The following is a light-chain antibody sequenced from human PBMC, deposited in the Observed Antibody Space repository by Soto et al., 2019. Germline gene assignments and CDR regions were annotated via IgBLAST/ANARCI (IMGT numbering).Light chain of an antibody. CDR2: DVS. CDR1: SSDVGSYTY. V-gene: IGLV2-11*01. Sequence: QSALTQPRSVSGSPGRSVTISCTGTSSDVGSYTYVSWYQQHPGKAPKLMIYDVSRRPSGVPDRFSGSKSGNTASLTISGLQAEDEADYYCCSYAGTYTYVVGTGTKLTVL. J-gene: IGLJ1*01. CDR3: CSYAGTYTYV.